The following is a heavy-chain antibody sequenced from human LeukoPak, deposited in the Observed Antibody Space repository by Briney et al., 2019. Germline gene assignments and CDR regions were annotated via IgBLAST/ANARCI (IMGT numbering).Heavy chain of an antibody. CDR2: IIPIFGTA. J-gene: IGHJ6*03. CDR1: GVTFSSYA. D-gene: IGHD1-26*01. Sequence: ASVKVSCKASGVTFSSYAISWVRQAPGQGLEWMGGIIPIFGTANYAQKFQGRVTITADESTSTAYMELSSLRSEDTAVYYCARVVGATGSHYYYYYYYMDVWGKGTTVTVSS. V-gene: IGHV1-69*13. CDR3: ARVVGATGSHYYYYYYYMDV.